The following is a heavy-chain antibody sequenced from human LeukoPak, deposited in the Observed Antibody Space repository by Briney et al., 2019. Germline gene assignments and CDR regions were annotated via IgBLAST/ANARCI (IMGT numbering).Heavy chain of an antibody. CDR3: ARGRHDITMIVVNMTAVSYYLDV. CDR1: GGSFSGYY. CDR2: MNPSGST. V-gene: IGHV4-34*01. Sequence: PSETLSLTCAVYGGSFSGYYWTWIRHTPEKGLEWIGEMNPSGSTTYNPSLRSRATISVAASKNQVHLNLSSVTAADTAVYYCARGRHDITMIVVNMTAVSYYLDVWGKGTTVTVS. J-gene: IGHJ6*03. D-gene: IGHD3-22*01.